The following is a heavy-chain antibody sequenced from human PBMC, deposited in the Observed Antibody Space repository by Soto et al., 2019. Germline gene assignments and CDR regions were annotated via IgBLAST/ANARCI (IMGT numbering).Heavy chain of an antibody. J-gene: IGHJ3*02. V-gene: IGHV3-30*18. CDR2: ISYDGTNK. CDR3: AKGLGWRVLGDAFDI. CDR1: GITFSSYG. Sequence: QVQMVESGGGVVQPGRSLRLCCAASGITFSSYGMHWVCQAPGKGLEWVAVISYDGTNKYYGDSVKGRFSISRDNSRNTLYLQMNSLRAEDTAAYYCAKGLGWRVLGDAFDIWCQGTMVTVSS. D-gene: IGHD3-16*01.